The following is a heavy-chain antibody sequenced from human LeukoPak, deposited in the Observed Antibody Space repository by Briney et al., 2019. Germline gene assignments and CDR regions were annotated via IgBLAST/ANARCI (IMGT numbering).Heavy chain of an antibody. J-gene: IGHJ4*02. CDR1: GFTLSSYW. Sequence: GGSLRLSCAASGFTLSSYWMSWVRQAPGKGLEWVANIEQDGSEEYYVDSVKGRFTISRDNAKNSLFLQMNSLRVEDTALYYCARWDSGSYYGIGDWGQGTLVTVSS. V-gene: IGHV3-7*01. CDR3: ARWDSGSYYGIGD. D-gene: IGHD1-26*01. CDR2: IEQDGSEE.